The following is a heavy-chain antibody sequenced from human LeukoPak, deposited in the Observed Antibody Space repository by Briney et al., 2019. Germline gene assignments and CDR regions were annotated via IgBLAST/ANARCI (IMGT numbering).Heavy chain of an antibody. CDR3: ARVGSSSIL. CDR2: ISSNSGYI. J-gene: IGHJ4*02. D-gene: IGHD2-2*01. CDR1: GFTFSSYS. V-gene: IGHV3-21*01. Sequence: NPGGSLRLSCAASGFTFSSYSMNWVRQPPRGGREGATSISSNSGYIYYAHSVEARFTISRDNPKNSLYLQMKTLRADDTAVYYCARVGSSSILWGQGTLVTVSS.